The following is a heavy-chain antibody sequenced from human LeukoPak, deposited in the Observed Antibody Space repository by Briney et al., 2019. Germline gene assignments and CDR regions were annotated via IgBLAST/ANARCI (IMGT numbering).Heavy chain of an antibody. CDR3: ATWSCSGGNCGHDY. D-gene: IGHD2-15*01. Sequence: GGSLRLSCAASGFIFSSFAMHWVRQAPGKGLEYVSAISSNGGSIYYENSLKGRFTISRDNSKNTLYLQMGSLRAEDMAVYFCATWSCSGGNCGHDYWGQGTLVTVGS. V-gene: IGHV3-64*01. CDR1: GFIFSSFA. CDR2: ISSNGGSI. J-gene: IGHJ4*02.